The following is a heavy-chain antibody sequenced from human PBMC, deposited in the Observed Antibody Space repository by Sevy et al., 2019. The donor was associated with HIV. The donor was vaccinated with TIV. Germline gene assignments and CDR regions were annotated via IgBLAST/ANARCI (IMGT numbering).Heavy chain of an antibody. CDR1: GFTFSNYF. Sequence: GGSLRLSCAASGFTFSNYFMNWVRQAPGKGLEWVSSISSGSSYIFYADSLKGRFTISRDNAKNSLYLHMNSLRAEDTAVYYCARGSHDYGDYDRDVGFDYWGQGTLVTVSS. V-gene: IGHV3-21*01. CDR2: ISSGSSYI. J-gene: IGHJ4*02. D-gene: IGHD4-17*01. CDR3: ARGSHDYGDYDRDVGFDY.